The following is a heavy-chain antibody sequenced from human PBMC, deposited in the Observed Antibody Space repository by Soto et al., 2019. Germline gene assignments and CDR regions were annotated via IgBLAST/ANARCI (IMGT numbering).Heavy chain of an antibody. CDR2: ISSGGGTI. V-gene: IGHV3-48*03. CDR1: GFTFSNYE. CDR3: ARGLGYCSGGSCYLYYFDY. D-gene: IGHD2-15*01. Sequence: GGSLRLSCTASGFTFSNYEMNWVRQAPGKGLEWVSYISSGGGTIYYADSVKGRFTISRDNAKSSLYLQMNNLRAEDTAVYYCARGLGYCSGGSCYLYYFDYWGQGALVTVSS. J-gene: IGHJ4*02.